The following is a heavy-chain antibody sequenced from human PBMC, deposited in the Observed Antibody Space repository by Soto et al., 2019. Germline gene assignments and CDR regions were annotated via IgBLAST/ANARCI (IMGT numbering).Heavy chain of an antibody. CDR2: IYPGDSDT. CDR1: GYSFISSW. V-gene: IGHV5-51*01. D-gene: IGHD6-13*01. Sequence: PGESLKISCQASGYSFISSWIGWVRQMPGKGLEWMGIIYPGDSDTRYSPSFQGQVTISADKSTSTAYLQWSSLKASDTATYYCARMMAASGTEFDYWGQGALGTVSS. J-gene: IGHJ4*02. CDR3: ARMMAASGTEFDY.